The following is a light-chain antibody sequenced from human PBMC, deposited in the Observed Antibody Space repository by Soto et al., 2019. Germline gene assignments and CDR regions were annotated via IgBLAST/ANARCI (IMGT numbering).Light chain of an antibody. CDR1: ASNIGSKA. CDR2: RTV. V-gene: IGLV1-44*01. J-gene: IGLJ1*01. Sequence: QSVLTQSPSASGTPGQRVTMSCSGSASNIGSKAVNWYQQFPGTAPKLIIYRTVERPSGVPARFYGSKSGTSASLAINGLQSEDEADYYCAAWDDRVDEYVFXTGTKVTVL. CDR3: AAWDDRVDEYV.